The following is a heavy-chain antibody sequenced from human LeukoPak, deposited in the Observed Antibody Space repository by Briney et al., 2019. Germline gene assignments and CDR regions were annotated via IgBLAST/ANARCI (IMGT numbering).Heavy chain of an antibody. CDR3: ARLTQNDYDFWSGSFDY. J-gene: IGHJ4*02. Sequence: GESLKISCKGSGYSFTTYWIAWVRQMPGKGLEWMGIIYPGDSDTRYSPSFQGQVTISADKSISTAYLQWSSLKASDTAMYYCARLTQNDYDFWSGSFDYWGQGTLVTVSS. D-gene: IGHD3-3*01. CDR1: GYSFTTYW. V-gene: IGHV5-51*01. CDR2: IYPGDSDT.